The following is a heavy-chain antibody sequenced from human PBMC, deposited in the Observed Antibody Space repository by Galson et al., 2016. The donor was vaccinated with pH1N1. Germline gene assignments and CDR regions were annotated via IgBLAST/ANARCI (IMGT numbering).Heavy chain of an antibody. CDR3: ARWDHSASYIDV. CDR1: GDSVSSHTSA. V-gene: IGHV6-1*01. D-gene: IGHD3-10*01. CDR2: TYYRARWYN. Sequence: CAISGDSVSSHTSAWTWLRPSPSRGLEWLGRTYYRARWYNNYGVSVAGRISITPDTAKNQFSLQLKSVNPEDTAVYFCARWDHSASYIDVWGQGTLVTVSS. J-gene: IGHJ4*02.